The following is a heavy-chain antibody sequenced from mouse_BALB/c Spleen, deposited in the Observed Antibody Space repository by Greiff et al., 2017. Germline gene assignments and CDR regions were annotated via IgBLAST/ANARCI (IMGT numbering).Heavy chain of an antibody. J-gene: IGHJ4*01. CDR2: ISSGGGNT. Sequence: EVKLMESGGGLVKPGGSLKLSCAASGFTFSSYTMSWVRQTPEKRLEWVATISSGGGNTYYPDSVKGRFTISRDNAKNNLYLQMSSLRSEDTALYYCARWGGNLYAMDYWGQGTSVTVSS. D-gene: IGHD1-1*02. V-gene: IGHV5-9*03. CDR1: GFTFSSYT. CDR3: ARWGGNLYAMDY.